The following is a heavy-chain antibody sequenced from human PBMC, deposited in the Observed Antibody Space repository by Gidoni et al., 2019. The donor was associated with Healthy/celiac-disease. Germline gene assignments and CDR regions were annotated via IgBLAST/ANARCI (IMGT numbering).Heavy chain of an antibody. V-gene: IGHV4-30-2*01. CDR3: ARGRNFGVVIDWFDP. J-gene: IGHJ5*02. Sequence: QLQLQESGSGLVKPSQTLSLTCAGSGGSISRGGYSWSWIRQPPGKGLEWIGYIYHSGSTYYNPSLKSRVTISVDRSKNQFSLKLSSVTAADTAVYYCARGRNFGVVIDWFDPWGQGTLVTVSS. CDR1: GGSISRGGYS. D-gene: IGHD3-3*01. CDR2: IYHSGST.